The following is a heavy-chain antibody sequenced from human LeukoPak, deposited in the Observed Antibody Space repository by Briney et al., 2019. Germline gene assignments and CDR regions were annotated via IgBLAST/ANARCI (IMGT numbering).Heavy chain of an antibody. Sequence: SETLSLTCIVSGGSISGYYWSWIRQPPGKGLEWIGSIYYSGSTDYNPSLKSRVIISVDTSKNQFSLSLISVTAADTAVYYCESKLFSSSWIDYWGQGTLVTVSS. J-gene: IGHJ4*02. D-gene: IGHD6-13*01. CDR2: IYYSGST. CDR3: ESKLFSSSWIDY. CDR1: GGSISGYY. V-gene: IGHV4-59*01.